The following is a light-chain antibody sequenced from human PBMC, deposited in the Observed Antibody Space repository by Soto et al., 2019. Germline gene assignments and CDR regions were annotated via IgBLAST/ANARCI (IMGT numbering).Light chain of an antibody. CDR1: SSNIRAGYD. CDR2: ANT. V-gene: IGLV1-40*01. Sequence: QSVLTQPPSVSGAPGQRITISCTGSSSNIRAGYDVHWYQQLPGTAPKLLIYANTNRPSGVPGRFSASKSGASASLAITGLQAEDEADYYCQSYDSSLSASVFGTGTKVTVL. J-gene: IGLJ2*01. CDR3: QSYDSSLSASV.